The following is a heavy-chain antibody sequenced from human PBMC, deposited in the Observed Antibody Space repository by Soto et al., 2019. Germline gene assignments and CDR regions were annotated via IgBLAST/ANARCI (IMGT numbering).Heavy chain of an antibody. CDR3: ARDGVPAAIRFGYYYYGMDV. J-gene: IGHJ6*02. Sequence: PGGSLRPSCAASGFTLSSHSMNWVSQAPGKGREWDSSISSSSSYIYYAGSVKGRSTISRDNAKNPPYLQMNSLRAEDTAVYYCARDGVPAAIRFGYYYYGMDVWGQGTTVTVSS. D-gene: IGHD2-2*02. CDR1: GFTLSSHS. V-gene: IGHV3-21*01. CDR2: ISSSSSYI.